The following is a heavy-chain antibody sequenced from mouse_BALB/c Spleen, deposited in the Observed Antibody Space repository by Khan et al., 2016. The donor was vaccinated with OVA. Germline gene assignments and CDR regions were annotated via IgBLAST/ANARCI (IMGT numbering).Heavy chain of an antibody. Sequence: QVQLKESGPGLVAPSQSLSITCTVSGFLLSRYNIHWVRQPPGKGLEWLGMIWAGGGTDYNSTLKSRQNISKDNSKSQASLKMNSLQTNDTALYYYARAYYRYDGYYAMDFWGQGTSGTVSS. J-gene: IGHJ4*01. D-gene: IGHD2-14*01. CDR2: IWAGGGT. CDR1: GFLLSRYN. CDR3: ARAYYRYDGYYAMDF. V-gene: IGHV2-6-4*01.